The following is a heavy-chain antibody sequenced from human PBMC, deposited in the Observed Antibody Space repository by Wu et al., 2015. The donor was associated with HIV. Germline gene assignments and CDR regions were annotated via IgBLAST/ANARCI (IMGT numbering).Heavy chain of an antibody. CDR1: GYTFTDYN. CDR2: INANSGRT. Sequence: VRLVQSGAVLKKPGSSVKVSCTASGYTFTDYNVHWVRQVPGQGLEWMGNINANSGRTNYAKNFQGRVAMTRDTSVNTVYMELETLTSDDTAVYFCARGDRSYDILTGYSKNWFDPWGQGTLVSVSS. V-gene: IGHV1-2*02. CDR3: ARGDRSYDILTGYSKNWFDP. D-gene: IGHD3-9*01. J-gene: IGHJ5*02.